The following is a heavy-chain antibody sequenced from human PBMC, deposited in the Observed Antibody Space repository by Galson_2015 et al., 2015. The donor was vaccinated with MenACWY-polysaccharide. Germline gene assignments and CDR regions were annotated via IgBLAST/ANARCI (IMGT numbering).Heavy chain of an antibody. CDR2: IIPVFETS. V-gene: IGHV1-69*06. Sequence: SVKVSCKASGGSFSSFGFSWVRQAPGQGLEWMGGIIPVFETSTYAQKFQGRVTISADKSTTTTFMEVTSLTSEDTAVYYCARVPFRELTMVRGPLDYWGQGTPVTVSS. CDR3: ARVPFRELTMVRGPLDY. CDR1: GGSFSSFG. D-gene: IGHD3-10*01. J-gene: IGHJ4*02.